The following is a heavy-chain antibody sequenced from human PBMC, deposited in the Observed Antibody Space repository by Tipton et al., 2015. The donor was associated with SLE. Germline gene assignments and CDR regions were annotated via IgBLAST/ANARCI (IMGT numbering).Heavy chain of an antibody. CDR1: GGSFSGYY. CDR3: ARGGVEYYGDYVRDYYGMDV. J-gene: IGHJ6*02. CDR2: INHSGST. V-gene: IGHV4-34*01. Sequence: TLSLTCAVYGGSFSGYYWSWIRQPPGKGLEWIGEINHSGSTNYNPSLKSRVTISVDTSKNQFSLKLSSVTAADTAVYYCARGGVEYYGDYVRDYYGMDVWGQGTTVTVSS. D-gene: IGHD4-17*01.